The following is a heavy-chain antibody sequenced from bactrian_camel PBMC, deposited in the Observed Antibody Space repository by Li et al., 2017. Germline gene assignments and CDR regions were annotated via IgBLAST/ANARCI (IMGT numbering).Heavy chain of an antibody. J-gene: IGHJ4*01. CDR2: IGSIST. D-gene: IGHD6*01. Sequence: HVQLVESGGGLVQPGGSMRLSCAASGFTFSAVYMIWVRQAPEKGLEWVSSIGSISTYYADSVRGRFTISKDVAKNTLYLQMNSLKSDDTAMYFCAADSSSWYHYYRWGRGTQVTV. CDR1: GFTFSAVY. CDR3: AADSSSWYHYYR. V-gene: IGHV3S1*01.